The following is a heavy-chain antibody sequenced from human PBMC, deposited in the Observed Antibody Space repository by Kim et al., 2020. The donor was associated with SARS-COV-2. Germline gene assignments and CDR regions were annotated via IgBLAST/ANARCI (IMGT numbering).Heavy chain of an antibody. J-gene: IGHJ4*02. V-gene: IGHV3-11*01. Sequence: SYADSVKGRLTVSRDNAKNSLYLQMSSLRAEDTAVYYCARAGNGYNAFESWGQGTLVTVSS. D-gene: IGHD5-12*01. CDR3: ARAGNGYNAFES.